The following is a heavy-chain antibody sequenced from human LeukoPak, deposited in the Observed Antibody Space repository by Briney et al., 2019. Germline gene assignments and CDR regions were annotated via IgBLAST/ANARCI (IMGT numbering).Heavy chain of an antibody. V-gene: IGHV3-53*01. Sequence: PGGSLRLSCAASGFTVSSNYMSWVRQAPGKGLEGVSVIYSGGSTYYADSVKGRFAISRDDSKNTLYLQMNSLRAEDTAVYYCATTPFIVGATPFDHWGQGTLVTVSS. CDR3: ATTPFIVGATPFDH. J-gene: IGHJ4*02. CDR2: IYSGGST. D-gene: IGHD1-26*01. CDR1: GFTVSSNY.